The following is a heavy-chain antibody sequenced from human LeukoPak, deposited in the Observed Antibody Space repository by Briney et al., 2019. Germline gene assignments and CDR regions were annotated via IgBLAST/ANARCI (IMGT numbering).Heavy chain of an antibody. CDR2: ISSSSSYI. D-gene: IGHD6-13*01. J-gene: IGHJ4*02. CDR3: ARDRIAAAGRGAFDY. Sequence: GGSLRLSCAASGFTFSSYSMNWVRQAPGKGLEWVSSISSSSSYIYYADSVKGRFTISRDNAKNSLYLQMNSLRAEDTAVYYCARDRIAAAGRGAFDYWGQGTLVTVSS. CDR1: GFTFSSYS. V-gene: IGHV3-21*01.